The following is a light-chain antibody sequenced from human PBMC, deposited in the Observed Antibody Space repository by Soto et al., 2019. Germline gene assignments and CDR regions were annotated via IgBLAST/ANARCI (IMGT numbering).Light chain of an antibody. V-gene: IGKV1-5*03. CDR3: QQYGSSPRT. CDR2: KAS. Sequence: DIQMTPSPSTLSASVGDRVTINCRASQSISSWLAWYQQKPGKAPKLLIYKASSLESGVPSRFSGSGSGTEFTLTISSLQPDDFAVYYCQQYGSSPRTFGQGTRLEIK. CDR1: QSISSW. J-gene: IGKJ5*01.